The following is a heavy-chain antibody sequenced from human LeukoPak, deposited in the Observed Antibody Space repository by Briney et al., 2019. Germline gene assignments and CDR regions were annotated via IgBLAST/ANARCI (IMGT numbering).Heavy chain of an antibody. J-gene: IGHJ3*02. Sequence: SVKVSCKASGGTFSSYAISWVGQAPRQGLEWMGGIIPIFGTANYAQKFQGRVTITADESTSTAYMELSSLRSEDTAVYYCARDLDILTGSPPFDIWGQGTMVTVSS. CDR3: ARDLDILTGSPPFDI. V-gene: IGHV1-69*13. CDR1: GGTFSSYA. CDR2: IIPIFGTA. D-gene: IGHD3-9*01.